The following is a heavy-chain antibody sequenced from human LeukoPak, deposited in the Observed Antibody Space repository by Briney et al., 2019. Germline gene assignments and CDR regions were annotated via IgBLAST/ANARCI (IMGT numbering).Heavy chain of an antibody. CDR1: GFTFDDYA. D-gene: IGHD5-12*01. V-gene: IGHV3-9*03. J-gene: IGHJ4*02. CDR3: AKGFGGYDYYFDH. CDR2: ITWNSGRV. Sequence: GGSLRLSCAASGFTFDDYAMHWVRQVPGKGLEWVSGITWNSGRVVYADSVKGRFTIPRDNAKNSLYLQMDSLRPEDMGLYYCAKGFGGYDYYFDHWGQGTLVTVSS.